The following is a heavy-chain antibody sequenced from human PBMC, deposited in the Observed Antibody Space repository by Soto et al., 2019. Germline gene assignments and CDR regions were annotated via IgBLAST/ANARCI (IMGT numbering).Heavy chain of an antibody. D-gene: IGHD3-3*01. CDR3: ARFRFLEWSRLGTGAFDI. V-gene: IGHV4-4*07. CDR2: IYTSGST. CDR1: GGSISSYY. Sequence: SETLSLTCTVSGGSISSYYWSWIRQPAGKGLEWIGRIYTSGSTNYNPSLKSRVTMSVDTSKNQFSLKLSSVTAADTAVYYCARFRFLEWSRLGTGAFDIWGQGTMVTVSS. J-gene: IGHJ3*02.